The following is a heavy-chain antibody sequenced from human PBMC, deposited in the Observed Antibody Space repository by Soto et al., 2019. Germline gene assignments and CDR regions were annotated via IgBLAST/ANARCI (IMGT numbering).Heavy chain of an antibody. Sequence: GGSLRLSCAASGFTFSSYAMNWVRQAPGKGLEWVSVISGSGDSTYYADSVKGRFIISRDNSKNTLYLQVNSLRAEDTAVYYCARRGPGTYFDYWGQGTLVTVSS. CDR2: ISGSGDST. J-gene: IGHJ4*02. V-gene: IGHV3-23*01. D-gene: IGHD6-13*01. CDR1: GFTFSSYA. CDR3: ARRGPGTYFDY.